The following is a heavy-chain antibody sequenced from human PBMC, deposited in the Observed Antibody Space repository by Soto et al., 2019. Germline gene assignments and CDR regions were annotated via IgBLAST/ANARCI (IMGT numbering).Heavy chain of an antibody. Sequence: GGSLRLSCVASGFTFSTYAMSWVRQAPGKGLEWVSSISGSGGSTWYADSVKGRLTISRDNSKNTLYLQMDSLRAEDTALYYCAKAASHGTSYDAFDIWGQGTMVTVSS. CDR1: GFTFSTYA. CDR3: AKAASHGTSYDAFDI. CDR2: ISGSGGST. J-gene: IGHJ3*02. D-gene: IGHD2-2*01. V-gene: IGHV3-23*01.